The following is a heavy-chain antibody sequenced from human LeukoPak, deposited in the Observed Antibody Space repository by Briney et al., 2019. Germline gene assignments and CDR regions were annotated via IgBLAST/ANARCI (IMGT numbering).Heavy chain of an antibody. V-gene: IGHV4-34*01. CDR2: INHSGST. CDR1: GGSFSGYY. J-gene: IGHJ5*02. Sequence: PSETPSLTCAVYGGSFSGYYWSWIRQPPGKGLEWIGEINHSGSTNYNPSLKSRVTISVDTSKNQFSLKLSSVTAADTAVYYCAGNSSSWYWFDPWGQGTLVTVSS. CDR3: AGNSSSWYWFDP. D-gene: IGHD6-13*01.